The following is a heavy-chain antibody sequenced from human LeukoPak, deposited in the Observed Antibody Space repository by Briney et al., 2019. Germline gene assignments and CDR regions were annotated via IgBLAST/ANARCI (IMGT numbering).Heavy chain of an antibody. V-gene: IGHV4-34*01. Sequence: SETLSLTCAAYGGSFSGYYWSWIRQPPGKGLEWIGEINHSGSTNYNPSLKSRVTISVDTSKNQFSLKLSSVTAADTAVYYCARWGDSSGYYSPFDYWGQGTLVTVSS. CDR3: ARWGDSSGYYSPFDY. CDR2: INHSGST. D-gene: IGHD3-22*01. J-gene: IGHJ4*02. CDR1: GGSFSGYY.